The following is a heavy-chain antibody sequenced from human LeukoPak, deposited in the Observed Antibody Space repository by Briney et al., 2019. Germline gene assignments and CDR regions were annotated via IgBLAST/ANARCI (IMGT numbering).Heavy chain of an antibody. D-gene: IGHD1-26*01. Sequence: PSETLSLTCTVSGGSISSYYWSWIRQPPGKGLEWIGYIYYSGSTYYNPSLKSRVTISVDTSKNQFSLKLSSVTAADTAVYYCARATTSIDYWGQGTLVTVSS. CDR1: GGSISSYY. CDR2: IYYSGST. J-gene: IGHJ4*02. CDR3: ARATTSIDY. V-gene: IGHV4-59*06.